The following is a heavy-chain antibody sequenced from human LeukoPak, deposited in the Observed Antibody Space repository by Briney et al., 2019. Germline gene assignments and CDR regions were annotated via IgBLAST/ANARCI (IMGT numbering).Heavy chain of an antibody. CDR1: GFTFSSYW. V-gene: IGHV3-74*01. Sequence: GGSLRLSCAASGFTFSSYWMHWVRQAPGKGLVWVSRIHSGGSITSYADSVKGRFTVSRDNAKNTLYLQMNSLRADDTAVYYCARDRTTVTVFDYWGQGTLVTVSS. J-gene: IGHJ4*02. CDR2: IHSGGSIT. CDR3: ARDRTTVTVFDY. D-gene: IGHD4-17*01.